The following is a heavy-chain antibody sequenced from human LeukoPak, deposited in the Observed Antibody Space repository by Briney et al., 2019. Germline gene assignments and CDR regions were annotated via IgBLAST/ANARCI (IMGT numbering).Heavy chain of an antibody. Sequence: SVKVSCKASGGTFSSYAISWVRQAPGQGLEWMGGIIPIFGTANYAQKFQGRVTITADKSTSTAYMELSSLRSEDTAVYYCASNLDRDIVARITWYFDLWGRGTLVTVSS. J-gene: IGHJ2*01. V-gene: IGHV1-69*06. D-gene: IGHD5-12*01. CDR2: IIPIFGTA. CDR1: GGTFSSYA. CDR3: ASNLDRDIVARITWYFDL.